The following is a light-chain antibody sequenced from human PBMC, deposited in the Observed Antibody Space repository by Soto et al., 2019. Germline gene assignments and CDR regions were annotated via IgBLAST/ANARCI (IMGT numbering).Light chain of an antibody. Sequence: QPVLTQPPSVSGAPGQRVTISCTGSSSNIGAGYDVHWYQQLPGTAPKLLIYGNSNRPSGVPDRFSGSKSGTSASLAITGLQAEDEADYYCQSYDSSLSAHVVFGGRTKLTVL. J-gene: IGLJ2*01. V-gene: IGLV1-40*01. CDR3: QSYDSSLSAHVV. CDR1: SSNIGAGYD. CDR2: GNS.